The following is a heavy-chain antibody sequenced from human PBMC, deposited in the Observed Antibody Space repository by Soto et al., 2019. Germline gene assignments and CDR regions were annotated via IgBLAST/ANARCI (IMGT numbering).Heavy chain of an antibody. D-gene: IGHD1-20*01. V-gene: IGHV3-49*05. CDR1: GFTFGDYA. CDR2: IRSKAYGGTT. CDR3: TTSITGTIRPHPPDAFDI. Sequence: NPGGSLRLSCTASGFTFGDYAMSWFRQAPGKGLEWVGFIRSKAYGGTTEYAASVKGRFTISRDDSKSIAYLQMNSLKTEDTAVYYCTTSITGTIRPHPPDAFDIWGQGTMVTVSS. J-gene: IGHJ3*02.